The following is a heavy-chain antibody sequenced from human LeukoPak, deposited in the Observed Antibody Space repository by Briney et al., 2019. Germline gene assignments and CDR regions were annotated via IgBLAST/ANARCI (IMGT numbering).Heavy chain of an antibody. D-gene: IGHD2-21*02. V-gene: IGHV3-33*01. CDR2: IWYDGSNK. CDR3: ARDLAYCGGDCYSYYYGMDV. CDR1: GFTFSSYG. Sequence: QPGRSLRLSCAASGFTFSSYGMHWVRQAPGKGLEWVAVIWYDGSNKYYADSVKGRFTISRDNSKNTLYLQMNSLRAEDTAVYYYARDLAYCGGDCYSYYYGMDVWGQGTTVTVSS. J-gene: IGHJ6*02.